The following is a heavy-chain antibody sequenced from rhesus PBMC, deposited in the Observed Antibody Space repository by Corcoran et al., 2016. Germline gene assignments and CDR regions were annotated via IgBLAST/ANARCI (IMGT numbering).Heavy chain of an antibody. CDR1: GFTFSNSR. CDR2: IKRKADGETA. Sequence: EVQLVESGAGLVQPGGALRLPWAASGFTFSNSRRNCFRQAPGKGLEWGARIKRKADGETADYAASVKGRFTISRDDSKNTLYLQMNSLKTEDTAVYFCTGGYSYTFFDYWGQGVLVTVSS. J-gene: IGHJ4*01. D-gene: IGHD5-12*01. V-gene: IGHV3-30*02. CDR3: TGGYSYTFFDY.